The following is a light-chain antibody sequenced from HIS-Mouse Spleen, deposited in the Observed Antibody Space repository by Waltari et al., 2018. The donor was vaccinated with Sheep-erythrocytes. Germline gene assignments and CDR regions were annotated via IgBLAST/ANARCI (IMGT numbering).Light chain of an antibody. CDR1: SSDVGGYNY. CDR2: DVS. Sequence: QSALTQPASVSGSPGQSITISCTGTSSDVGGYNYVSWYQQHPGKAPKLMIYDVSKRPSGVPDRFSGSKSGNTASLTISGLQAEDEADYYCCSYAGSYNHVFATGTKV. CDR3: CSYAGSYNHV. J-gene: IGLJ1*01. V-gene: IGLV2-11*01.